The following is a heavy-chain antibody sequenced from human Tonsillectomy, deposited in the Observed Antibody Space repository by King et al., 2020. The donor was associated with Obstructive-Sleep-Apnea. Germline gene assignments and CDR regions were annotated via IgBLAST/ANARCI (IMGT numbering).Heavy chain of an antibody. Sequence: VQLVESGAEVKKPGASVKVSCKASGYTFTGYYMHWVRQAPGQGLEWMGWINPNSGGTNYAQKFQGWVTMTRDTSISTAYMELSRLRSVDTAVYYCARALLVYSSSFYYYYGMDVWGQGTTVTVSS. CDR3: ARALLVYSSSFYYYYGMDV. D-gene: IGHD6-6*01. V-gene: IGHV1-2*04. J-gene: IGHJ6*02. CDR2: INPNSGGT. CDR1: GYTFTGYY.